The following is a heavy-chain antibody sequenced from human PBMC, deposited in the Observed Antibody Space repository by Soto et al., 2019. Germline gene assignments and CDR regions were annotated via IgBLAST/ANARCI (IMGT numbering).Heavy chain of an antibody. CDR3: XXXXXXTGYYYFDY. V-gene: IGHV1-69*01. J-gene: IGHJ4*02. Sequence: QVQLVQSGAEVKKPGSSVKVSCKASGGTFSSYAISWVRQAPGHGLEWMGGIIPIFGTANYAQKFQGRVTITADESTSXXXXXXXXXXXXXXXXXXXXXXXXXTGYYYFDYWGQGTLVTVSS. D-gene: IGHD1-1*01. CDR2: IIPIFGTA. CDR1: GGTFSSYA.